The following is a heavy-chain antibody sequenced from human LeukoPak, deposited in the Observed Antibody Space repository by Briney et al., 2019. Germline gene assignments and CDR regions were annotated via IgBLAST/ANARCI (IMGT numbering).Heavy chain of an antibody. CDR1: GGSISSYY. J-gene: IGHJ4*02. D-gene: IGHD1-26*01. CDR3: ARRPKVGATTYFDY. CDR2: IYYSGST. V-gene: IGHV4-59*01. Sequence: SETLSLTCTVSGGSISSYYWSWIRQPPGKGLEWIGYIYYSGSTNYNPSLKSRVTISVDTSKNQFSLKLSPVTAAGTAVYYCARRPKVGATTYFDYWGQGTLVTVSS.